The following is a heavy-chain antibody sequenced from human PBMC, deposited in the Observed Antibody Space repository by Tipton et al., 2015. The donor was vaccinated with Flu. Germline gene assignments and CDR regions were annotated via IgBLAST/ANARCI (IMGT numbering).Heavy chain of an antibody. J-gene: IGHJ5*02. CDR2: VSYSRST. CDR3: VASPGSDYFFDH. Sequence: TLSLTCEVSGDTIRRSTYFWGWIRQPPGKGLEWIGSVSYSRSTHYSPSLKSRVTILVDTSKNQFSLRLSSVTAADTALYYCVASPGSDYFFDHWGQGTLVTVPS. CDR1: GDTIRRSTYF. V-gene: IGHV4-39*01. D-gene: IGHD4-17*01.